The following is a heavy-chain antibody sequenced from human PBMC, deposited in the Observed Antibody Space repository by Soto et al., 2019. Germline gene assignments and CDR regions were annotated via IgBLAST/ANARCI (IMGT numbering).Heavy chain of an antibody. CDR3: AKSGSYGDLNAGYYYYMDV. V-gene: IGHV3-30*18. CDR1: GFTFSSYG. J-gene: IGHJ6*03. Sequence: PGGSLRLSCAASGFTFSSYGMHWVRQAPGKGLEWVAVISYDGSNKYYADSVKGRFTISRDNSKNTLYLQMNSLRAEDTAVYYCAKSGSYGDLNAGYYYYMDVWGKGTTVTVSS. CDR2: ISYDGSNK. D-gene: IGHD4-17*01.